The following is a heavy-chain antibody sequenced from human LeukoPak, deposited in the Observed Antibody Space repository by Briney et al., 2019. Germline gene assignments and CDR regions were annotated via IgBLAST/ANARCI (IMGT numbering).Heavy chain of an antibody. CDR2: INPNSGGT. J-gene: IGHJ4*02. CDR3: ARDSSVASSGCFFD. D-gene: IGHD3-22*01. Sequence: ASVKVSCKASGYTFTGYYMHWVRQAPGQGLEWMGWINPNSGGTNYAQKFQGRVTMTRDTSISTAYMELSRLRSDDTAAYYCARDSSVASSGCFFDWGQGTLVTVSS. CDR1: GYTFTGYY. V-gene: IGHV1-2*02.